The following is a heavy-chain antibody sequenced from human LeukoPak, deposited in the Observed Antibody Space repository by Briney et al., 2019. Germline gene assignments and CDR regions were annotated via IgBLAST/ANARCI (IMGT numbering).Heavy chain of an antibody. J-gene: IGHJ5*02. V-gene: IGHV3-53*01. CDR3: YLGPTTSNWFDP. CDR2: IYSGGKT. CDR1: GFTVRSDY. Sequence: GGSLRLSSVASGFTVRSDYMRWVRQAPGKGLEWASVIYSGGKTYYADSVKGRFTISRDNSKNTLYLQMNSLRAEDTALYYCYLGPTTSNWFDPWGQGTLVTVSS. D-gene: IGHD1-7*01.